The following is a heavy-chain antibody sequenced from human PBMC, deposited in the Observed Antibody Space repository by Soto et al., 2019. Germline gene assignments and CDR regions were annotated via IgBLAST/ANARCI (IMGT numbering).Heavy chain of an antibody. CDR2: LHSTRSP. J-gene: IGHJ4*02. Sequence: PSETLSLTFTVSGDSVRKYYCNWIRQPAGNDMEWIARLHSTRSPNYKPSLKSRVTMSGDTSKTRCTLKLNQHYVTAADTAVYYCARSPAYGDYDYPDTWGQANLVTVS. CDR3: ARSPAYGDYDYPDT. V-gene: IGHV4-4*07. D-gene: IGHD4-17*01. CDR1: GDSVRKYY.